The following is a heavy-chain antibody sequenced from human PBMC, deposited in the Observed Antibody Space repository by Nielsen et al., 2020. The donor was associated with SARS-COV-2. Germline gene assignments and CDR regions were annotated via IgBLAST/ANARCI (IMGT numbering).Heavy chain of an antibody. CDR1: GFTFSSYS. V-gene: IGHV3-48*04. Sequence: GGSLRLSCAASGFTFSSYSMNWVRQAPGKGLEWVSYISSSSTIYYADPVKGRFTISRDNAKNSLYLQMNSLRAEDTAVYYCAKDPWQWLAPPDYWGQGTLVTVSS. CDR2: ISSSSTI. D-gene: IGHD6-19*01. J-gene: IGHJ4*02. CDR3: AKDPWQWLAPPDY.